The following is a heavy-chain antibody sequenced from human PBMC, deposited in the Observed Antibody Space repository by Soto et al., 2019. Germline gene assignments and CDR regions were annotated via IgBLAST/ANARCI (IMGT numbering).Heavy chain of an antibody. J-gene: IGHJ2*01. CDR3: VKENMAAGFDL. D-gene: IGHD6-19*01. Sequence: PVGSLRLSCSASGFTFSSYAMHWVRQAPGKGLEYVSAISSNGGSTYYADSVKGRFTISRDNSKNTLYLQMSSLRAEDTAVYYCVKENMAAGFDLWGRGTLVTVSS. CDR1: GFTFSSYA. V-gene: IGHV3-64D*06. CDR2: ISSNGGST.